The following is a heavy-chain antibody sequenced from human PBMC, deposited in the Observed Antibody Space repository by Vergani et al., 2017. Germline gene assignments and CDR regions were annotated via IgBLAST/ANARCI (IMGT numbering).Heavy chain of an antibody. J-gene: IGHJ6*02. CDR3: AKANPRNSGYDYLYYYHAMDV. Sequence: EVQLLESGGDLVQPGGSLRLSCAASGFTFNHYAMNWVRQAPGKGLEWVSGISGSGGSTYYAGSVKGRFTISRDSSKNTLYLQMNSLSGGDTAVYYCAKANPRNSGYDYLYYYHAMDVWGQETTVTVSS. D-gene: IGHD5-12*01. CDR1: GFTFNHYA. V-gene: IGHV3-23*01. CDR2: ISGSGGST.